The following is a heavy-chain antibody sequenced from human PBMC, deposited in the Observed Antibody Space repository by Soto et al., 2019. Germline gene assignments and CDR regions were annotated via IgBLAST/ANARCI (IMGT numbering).Heavy chain of an antibody. CDR2: ISGSGGST. CDR1: GFTFSTYA. V-gene: IGHV3-23*01. Sequence: GGSLRLSCAASGFTFSTYAMSWVRQAPGNGLEWVSAISGSGGSTYYADSVKGRFTISRDNSKNTLYLQMNSLRAEDTAVYYCAKGYLEWFYAYYYGMDVWGQGTTVTVSS. J-gene: IGHJ6*02. D-gene: IGHD3-3*01. CDR3: AKGYLEWFYAYYYGMDV.